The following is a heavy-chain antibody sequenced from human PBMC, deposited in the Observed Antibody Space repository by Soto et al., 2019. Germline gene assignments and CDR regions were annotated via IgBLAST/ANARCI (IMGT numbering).Heavy chain of an antibody. D-gene: IGHD6-6*01. Sequence: PGGSLRLSCAASGFTFSSYWMSWVRQAPGKGLEWVANIKQDGSEKYYVDSVKGRFTISRDNAKNSLYLQMNSLRAEDAAVYYCAREGSSSSDPYFDYWGQGTLVTVSS. CDR1: GFTFSSYW. CDR3: AREGSSSSDPYFDY. CDR2: IKQDGSEK. V-gene: IGHV3-7*05. J-gene: IGHJ4*02.